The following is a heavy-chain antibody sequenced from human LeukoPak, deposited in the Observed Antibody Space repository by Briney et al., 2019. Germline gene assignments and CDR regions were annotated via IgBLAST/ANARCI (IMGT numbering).Heavy chain of an antibody. CDR3: ARIYCSSTSCYYFDY. D-gene: IGHD2-2*01. J-gene: IGHJ4*02. CDR1: GYTFTDYY. CDR2: INPNRGGT. V-gene: IGHV1-2*02. Sequence: ASVKVSCKASGYTFTDYYMHWVRQAPGQGLERMGWINPNRGGTNYAQKFQGRVTMTRDTSISTAYMELSRLRSDDTAVYYCARIYCSSTSCYYFDYWGQGTLVTVPS.